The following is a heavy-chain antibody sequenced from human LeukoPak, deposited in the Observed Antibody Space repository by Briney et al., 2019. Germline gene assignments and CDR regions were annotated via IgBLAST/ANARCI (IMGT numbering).Heavy chain of an antibody. CDR2: ISWDGGST. V-gene: IGHV3-43D*03. CDR1: GFTFDDYT. J-gene: IGHJ5*02. CDR3: AKDRKSKRYSYGFGGFDP. D-gene: IGHD5-18*01. Sequence: PGGSLRLSCSASGFTFDDYTMHWVRQAPGKGLQWVSLISWDGGSTYYADSVKGRFTISRDNSKNSLYLQMNSLRAEDTALYYCAKDRKSKRYSYGFGGFDPWGQGTLVTVSS.